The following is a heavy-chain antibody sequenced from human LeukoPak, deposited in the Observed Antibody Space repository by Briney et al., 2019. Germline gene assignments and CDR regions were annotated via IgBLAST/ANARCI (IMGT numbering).Heavy chain of an antibody. J-gene: IGHJ4*02. CDR1: GFTFSGSV. V-gene: IGHV3-73*01. D-gene: IGHD2-21*02. CDR3: TRLWGDCGGDCYYHDY. Sequence: GGSLRLPCAASGFTFSGSVMHWVRQASGKGLEWVGRIRSRADNYATAYAASVRGRFTISRDDSKNTAFLQMNSLKTEDTAVYYCTRLWGDCGGDCYYHDYWGQGTLVTVSS. CDR2: IRSRADNYAT.